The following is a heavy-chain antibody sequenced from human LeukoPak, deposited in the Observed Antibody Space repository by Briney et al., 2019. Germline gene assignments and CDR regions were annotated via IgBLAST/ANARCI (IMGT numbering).Heavy chain of an antibody. CDR3: ARRRGYSNKEAFDY. CDR2: IYHSGNS. Sequence: SETLSLTCTVSGGSITSYHWTWIRQPPGEGLEWIGYIYHSGNSNYNPSLKSRVTISLDTSKNQFSLRLSSVTAADTAVYYCARRRGYSNKEAFDYWGQGTLVTVSS. D-gene: IGHD5-12*01. CDR1: GGSITSYH. V-gene: IGHV4-59*08. J-gene: IGHJ4*02.